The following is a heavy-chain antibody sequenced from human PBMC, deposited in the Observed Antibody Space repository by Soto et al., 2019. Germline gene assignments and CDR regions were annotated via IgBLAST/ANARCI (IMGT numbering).Heavy chain of an antibody. V-gene: IGHV3-21*01. Sequence: EVQLVESGGGLVKPGGSLRLSCAASGFTFSSYSMNWVRQAPGKGLEWVSSISSSSSYIYYADSVKGRFTISRDNAKNSLYLQMNSLRAEDTAVYHCARNLLLSYCSSTSCLYYFDYWGQGTLVTVSS. CDR1: GFTFSSYS. D-gene: IGHD2-2*01. CDR2: ISSSSSYI. J-gene: IGHJ4*02. CDR3: ARNLLLSYCSSTSCLYYFDY.